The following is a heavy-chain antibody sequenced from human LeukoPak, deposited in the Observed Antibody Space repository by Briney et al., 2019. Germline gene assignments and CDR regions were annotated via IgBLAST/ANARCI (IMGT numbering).Heavy chain of an antibody. V-gene: IGHV3-53*01. D-gene: IGHD4-17*01. J-gene: IGHJ4*02. CDR3: ARGNTGRTVTFYFGY. CDR2: IFSGGTT. CDR1: GFTVSSNY. Sequence: GGSLRLSCAASGFTVSSNYMSWVRQAPGKGLEWVSVIFSGGTTYYADSVKGRFTISRDNSKHTLYLQMNSLRAEGTAVYYCARGNTGRTVTFYFGYWGQGTLVTVSS.